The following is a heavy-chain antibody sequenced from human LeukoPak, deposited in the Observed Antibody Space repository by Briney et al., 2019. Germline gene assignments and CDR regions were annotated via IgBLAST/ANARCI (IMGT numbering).Heavy chain of an antibody. Sequence: GGSLRLSCAASGFTFSNYNMNWVRHAPGKGLEWVSSIRSSTTYVYYADSVKGRFTISRDNAKNSLYLQMNSLRGEDTAVYYCARDSLTMIVGRQKRGLDYWGQGTLVTVSS. J-gene: IGHJ4*02. V-gene: IGHV3-21*01. CDR2: IRSSTTYV. D-gene: IGHD3-22*01. CDR3: ARDSLTMIVGRQKRGLDY. CDR1: GFTFSNYN.